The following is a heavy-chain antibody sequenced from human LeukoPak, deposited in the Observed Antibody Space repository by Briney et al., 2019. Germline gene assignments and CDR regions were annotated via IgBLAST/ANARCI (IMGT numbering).Heavy chain of an antibody. D-gene: IGHD3-10*01. CDR3: AKSNGYGLVDI. V-gene: IGHV4-4*02. Sequence: NPSETLSLTCAVSGGSINSSNWWTWVRQPPGKGLEWIGEIYHSGKTNYNPSLKSRVTMSVDKSKNQFSLNLTSVTAADTAVYYCAKSNGYGLVDIWGQGTMVTVSS. CDR2: IYHSGKT. J-gene: IGHJ3*02. CDR1: GGSINSSNW.